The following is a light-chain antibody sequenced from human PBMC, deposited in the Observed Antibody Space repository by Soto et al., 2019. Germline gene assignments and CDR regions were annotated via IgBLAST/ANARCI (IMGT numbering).Light chain of an antibody. Sequence: EIVMTQSPATLSVSPGETATLSCRAGQSVSYNLAWYQQKPGQGPRLLIYGAFTRATGIPARFSGSGSGTDFTLTISSLQSEDFAVYYCQQYKNWPPPTFGGGTKVEIK. CDR2: GAF. V-gene: IGKV3-15*01. CDR3: QQYKNWPPPT. J-gene: IGKJ4*01. CDR1: QSVSYN.